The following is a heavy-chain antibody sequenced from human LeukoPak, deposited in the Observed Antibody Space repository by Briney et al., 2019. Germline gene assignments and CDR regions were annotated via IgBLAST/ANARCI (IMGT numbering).Heavy chain of an antibody. V-gene: IGHV4-61*02. CDR3: ARTVDSSGFSSFQH. J-gene: IGHJ1*01. CDR2: MDFSGST. D-gene: IGHD3-22*01. Sequence: SETLSLTCSVSGVSITSSTYFWSWIRQPAGKALEWIGRMDFSGSTNYNPSLRSRVTLSLDTSKNQFSLKLNSVTAADAAVYYCARTVDSSGFSSFQHWGQGTLVTVS. CDR1: GVSITSSTYF.